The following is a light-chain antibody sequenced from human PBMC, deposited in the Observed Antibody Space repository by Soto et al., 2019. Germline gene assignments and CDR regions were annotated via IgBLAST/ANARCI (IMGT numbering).Light chain of an antibody. Sequence: DIPMTQSPSSLSASVGDRVTITCRASQGINNYVAWYQQKPGKPPKLLIYAASTLQSGVPSRVSGSGSGTDFTLTINSLHPEDVATYSCQKYSSVPVFGPGTKVDIK. CDR2: AAS. CDR1: QGINNY. J-gene: IGKJ3*01. CDR3: QKYSSVPV. V-gene: IGKV1-27*01.